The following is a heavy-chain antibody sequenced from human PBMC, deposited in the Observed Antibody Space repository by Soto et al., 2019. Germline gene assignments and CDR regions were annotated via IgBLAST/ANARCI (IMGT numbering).Heavy chain of an antibody. D-gene: IGHD3-22*01. Sequence: QVQLVESGGGVVQPGRSLRLSCAASGFTFSSYGMHWVRQAPGKGLEWVAVISYDGSNKYFADSVKGRFTISRDNSKSTLYLQMNSLRAEDTAMYYCAKDVGYDSSGYFDYWGQGILITVSS. CDR3: AKDVGYDSSGYFDY. CDR2: ISYDGSNK. V-gene: IGHV3-30*18. CDR1: GFTFSSYG. J-gene: IGHJ4*02.